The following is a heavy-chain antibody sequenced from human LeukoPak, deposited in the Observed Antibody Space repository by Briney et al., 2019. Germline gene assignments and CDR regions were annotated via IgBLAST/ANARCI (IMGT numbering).Heavy chain of an antibody. D-gene: IGHD5/OR15-5a*01. CDR3: ARHKYLRGPDVEYFDY. Sequence: HPGGSLRLSCAVSGFTFSSYGMHWVRQAPGKGLEWVAFIRYDGSNKFYADSVKGRFTISRDNSKNTLFLQMNSLRAEDTAVYYCARHKYLRGPDVEYFDYWGQGTLVTVSS. CDR2: IRYDGSNK. CDR1: GFTFSSYG. J-gene: IGHJ4*02. V-gene: IGHV3-30*02.